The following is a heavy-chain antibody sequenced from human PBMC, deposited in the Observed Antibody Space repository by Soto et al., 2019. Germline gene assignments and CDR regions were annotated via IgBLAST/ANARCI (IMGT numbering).Heavy chain of an antibody. Sequence: GGSLRLSCAASGFTFSSYAMSCVRQAPGKGMEWVSAISGSSGSMYYADSVKGRFTISRDKSKSTLFLQMNGLRAEDTAVYYCAKRNYGSGSSTYYYYGMDVWGQGTTVTVSS. CDR1: GFTFSSYA. V-gene: IGHV3-23*01. CDR3: AKRNYGSGSSTYYYYGMDV. CDR2: ISGSSGSM. D-gene: IGHD3-10*01. J-gene: IGHJ6*02.